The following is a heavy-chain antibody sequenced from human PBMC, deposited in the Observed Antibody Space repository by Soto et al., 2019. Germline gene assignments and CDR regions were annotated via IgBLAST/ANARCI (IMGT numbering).Heavy chain of an antibody. V-gene: IGHV4-61*01. D-gene: IGHD3-10*01. Sequence: SETLSLTCTVSGGSVSSGSYYWSWIWQAPGKGLEWIGYIYYSGSTNYNPSLKSRVTISVDTSKNQFSLKLSSVTASDTAVYYCASLLWLPGRITYFAYWGQGTLVTVSS. CDR3: ASLLWLPGRITYFAY. J-gene: IGHJ4*02. CDR2: IYYSGST. CDR1: GGSVSSGSYY.